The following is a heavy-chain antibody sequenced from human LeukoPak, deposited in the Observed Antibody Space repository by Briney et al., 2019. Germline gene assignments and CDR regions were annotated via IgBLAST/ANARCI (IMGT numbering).Heavy chain of an antibody. J-gene: IGHJ4*02. CDR2: INHSGST. D-gene: IGHD6-6*01. Sequence: LETLSLTCAVYGGSFSGYYWSWIRQPPGKGLEWIGEINHSGSTNYNPSLKSRITISVDTSKNLFSLKLSSVTAADTAVYYCARIGSSSDYWGQGTLVTVSS. V-gene: IGHV4-34*01. CDR1: GGSFSGYY. CDR3: ARIGSSSDY.